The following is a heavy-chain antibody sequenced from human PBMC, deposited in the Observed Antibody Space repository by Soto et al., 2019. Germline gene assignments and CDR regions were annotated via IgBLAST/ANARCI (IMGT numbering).Heavy chain of an antibody. Sequence: SLKVSCKASGGTFSSYAISWVRQAPGQGLEWVGGIIPIFGTANYAQKFQGRVTITADESTSTAYMELSSLRSEDTAVYYCGRAWEQQPKTKIKYYYHYYGMDVWGQGTTVTVSS. CDR1: GGTFSSYA. CDR2: IIPIFGTA. D-gene: IGHD6-13*01. V-gene: IGHV1-69*13. J-gene: IGHJ6*02. CDR3: GRAWEQQPKTKIKYYYHYYGMDV.